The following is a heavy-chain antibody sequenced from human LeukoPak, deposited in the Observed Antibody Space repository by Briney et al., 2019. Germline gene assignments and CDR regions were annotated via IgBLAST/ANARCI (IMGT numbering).Heavy chain of an antibody. CDR2: ISSNGGST. D-gene: IGHD3-10*01. CDR1: GFTFSSYA. V-gene: IGHV3-64*01. Sequence: PGGSLRLSCAASGFTFSSYAMHWVRQAPGKGLEYVSAISSNGGSTYYANSVKGRFTISRDNSKNTLYLQMGSLRAEDMAVYYCARGFGELLTLDYWGQGTLVTVSS. J-gene: IGHJ4*02. CDR3: ARGFGELLTLDY.